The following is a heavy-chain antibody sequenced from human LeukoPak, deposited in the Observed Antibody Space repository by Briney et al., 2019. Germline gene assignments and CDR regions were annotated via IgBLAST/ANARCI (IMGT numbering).Heavy chain of an antibody. Sequence: GGSLRLSCAASGFTFSSYWMHWVRQAPGKGLVWVSRINSDGSSTTYADSVKGRFTISRDNSKNTLYLQMNSLRAEDTAVYYCASKGGNDWEYFFDYWGQGTLVTVSS. CDR1: GFTFSSYW. J-gene: IGHJ4*02. CDR3: ASKGGNDWEYFFDY. D-gene: IGHD1-1*01. V-gene: IGHV3-74*01. CDR2: INSDGSST.